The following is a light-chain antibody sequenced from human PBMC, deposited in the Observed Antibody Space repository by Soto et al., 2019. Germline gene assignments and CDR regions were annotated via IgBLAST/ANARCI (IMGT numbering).Light chain of an antibody. CDR1: QSVSSSY. CDR3: QQYGSSPIT. Sequence: EIALTPSPGTLSLSPGERATLSCRASQSVSSSYLAWYQQKPGQAPRLLIYGASSRATGLPDRFSGSGSGTDFTLTSSRLEPEDFAVYYFQQYGSSPITFGQGTRLEIK. CDR2: GAS. J-gene: IGKJ5*01. V-gene: IGKV3-20*01.